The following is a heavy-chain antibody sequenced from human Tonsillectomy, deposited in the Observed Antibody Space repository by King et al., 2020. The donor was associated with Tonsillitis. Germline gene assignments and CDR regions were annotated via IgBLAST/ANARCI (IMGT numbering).Heavy chain of an antibody. CDR1: GFTFSSSA. Sequence: VQLVESGGGLVQPGGSLRLSCAASGFTFSSSAMAWVRQAPGKGLEWVSGISGSGGTTYYADSVKGRFTISRDNSKNTLYLQMNILGAEDTALYYFAKVVSTAMVYYFDYWGQGTLVTVSS. J-gene: IGHJ4*02. CDR2: ISGSGGTT. V-gene: IGHV3-23*04. CDR3: AKVVSTAMVYYFDY. D-gene: IGHD5-18*01.